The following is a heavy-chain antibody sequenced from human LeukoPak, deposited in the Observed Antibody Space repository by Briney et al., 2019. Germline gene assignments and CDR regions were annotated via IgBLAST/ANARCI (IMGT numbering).Heavy chain of an antibody. J-gene: IGHJ4*02. V-gene: IGHV1-2*06. CDR3: ARVSMAVVGLLDY. Sequence: ASVKVSCKASGYSFSGYFIHWVRQAPGQGFEWMGRINPNNRDTIYAQKFQGRVTMTRDTSISTAYMELSRLRSDDTAVYYCARVSMAVVGLLDYWGQGTLLTVSS. CDR1: GYSFSGYF. CDR2: INPNNRDT. D-gene: IGHD6-19*01.